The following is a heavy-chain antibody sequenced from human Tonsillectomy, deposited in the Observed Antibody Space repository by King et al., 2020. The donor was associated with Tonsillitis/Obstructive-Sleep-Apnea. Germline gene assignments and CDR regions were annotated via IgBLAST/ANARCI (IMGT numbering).Heavy chain of an antibody. CDR2: IYYSGST. J-gene: IGHJ4*02. V-gene: IGHV4-39*01. D-gene: IGHD3-22*01. CDR3: ARHRYYYDSSGYSFDY. CDR1: GGSISSSSYY. Sequence: QLQESGPGLVKPSETLSLTCTVSGGSISSSSYYWGWIRQPPGKGLEWIGSIYYSGSTYYNPSLKSRVPISVVTSKNQFSLKLSSVTAADTAVYYCARHRYYYDSSGYSFDYWGQGTLVTVSS.